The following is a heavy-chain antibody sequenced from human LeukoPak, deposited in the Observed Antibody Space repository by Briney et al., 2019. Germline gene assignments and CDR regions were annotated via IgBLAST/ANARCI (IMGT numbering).Heavy chain of an antibody. CDR1: GFTFSSYA. J-gene: IGHJ4*02. Sequence: AGGSLRLSCAASGFTFSSYAMSWVRQAPGKGLEWVSSISGSGGKTFYADSVKGRFTVSRDNSKNTLFLQVNSLGAEDTAVYYCAKDRYDSSGYYYDYWGQGTLVTVSS. V-gene: IGHV3-23*01. CDR2: ISGSGGKT. D-gene: IGHD3-22*01. CDR3: AKDRYDSSGYYYDY.